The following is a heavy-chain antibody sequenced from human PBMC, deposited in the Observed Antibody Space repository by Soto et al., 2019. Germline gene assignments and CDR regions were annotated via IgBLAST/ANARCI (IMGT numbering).Heavy chain of an antibody. D-gene: IGHD1-26*01. J-gene: IGHJ6*02. Sequence: QVQLVESGGGVVQPGRSLRLSCAASGFTFSSYAMHWVRQAPGKGLEWVAVISYAGSNKYYADSVKGRFTISRDNSKNTLYLQMTSLRAEDPAVYYCARCRLGPDSAHYSYGMDVWGQGTTVAVSS. V-gene: IGHV3-30-3*01. CDR3: ARCRLGPDSAHYSYGMDV. CDR1: GFTFSSYA. CDR2: ISYAGSNK.